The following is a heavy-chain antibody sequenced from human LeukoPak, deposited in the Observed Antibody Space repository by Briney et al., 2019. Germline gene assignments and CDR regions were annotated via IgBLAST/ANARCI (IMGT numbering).Heavy chain of an antibody. CDR1: GFTFSSYS. J-gene: IGHJ4*02. CDR3: ARERGGHYFDY. Sequence: AGGSLRLSCAASGFTFSSYSMNWVRQAPGKGLEWVSSISSSSSYIYYADSVKGRFTISRDNAKNSLYLQMNSLRAEDTAVYYCARERGGHYFDYWAREPWSPSPQ. V-gene: IGHV3-21*01. CDR2: ISSSSSYI. D-gene: IGHD3-16*01.